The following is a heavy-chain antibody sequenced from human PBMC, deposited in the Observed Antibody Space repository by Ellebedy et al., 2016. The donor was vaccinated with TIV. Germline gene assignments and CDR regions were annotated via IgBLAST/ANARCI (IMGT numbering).Heavy chain of an antibody. V-gene: IGHV4-34*01. Sequence: GSLRLXXAVYGGSFSGYDWGWIRQSPGRGLEWIGEINHSGSTNYNPSLKSRVTISVDTSKNQFSLKLSSVTAADTAVYYCARGVVFDYWGQGTLVTVSS. J-gene: IGHJ4*02. D-gene: IGHD2-15*01. CDR2: INHSGST. CDR3: ARGVVFDY. CDR1: GGSFSGYD.